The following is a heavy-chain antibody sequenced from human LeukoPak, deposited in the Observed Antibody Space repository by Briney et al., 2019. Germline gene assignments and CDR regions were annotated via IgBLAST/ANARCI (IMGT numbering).Heavy chain of an antibody. Sequence: GESLKISCEAFGYTFTKYWIGWVRQMPGKGLEWMGMIYPDDSDTKYSPSFQGQVTISVDESISTAYLQWSSLKASDTAIYYCARHEVGGDSSSGYEYYYYMDVWGKGTAVTVSS. J-gene: IGHJ6*03. CDR3: ARHEVGGDSSSGYEYYYYMDV. CDR1: GYTFTKYW. V-gene: IGHV5-51*01. CDR2: IYPDDSDT. D-gene: IGHD3-3*01.